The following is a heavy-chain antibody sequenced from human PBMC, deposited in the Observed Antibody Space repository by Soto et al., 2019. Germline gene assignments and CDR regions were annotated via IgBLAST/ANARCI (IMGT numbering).Heavy chain of an antibody. J-gene: IGHJ4*02. V-gene: IGHV1-69*12. CDR2: IIPIFGTA. D-gene: IGHD5-18*01. CDR1: GGTFRSYT. CDR3: TREAKQLWEEYYFDY. Sequence: QVQLVQSGAEVKKPGSSVKVSCKASGGTFRSYTISWVRQAPGQGLEWMGGIIPIFGTAKYAQNFQGRVTITADESTSTAYMELSSLRSEDTAVYYCTREAKQLWEEYYFDYWGQGTLVIVSS.